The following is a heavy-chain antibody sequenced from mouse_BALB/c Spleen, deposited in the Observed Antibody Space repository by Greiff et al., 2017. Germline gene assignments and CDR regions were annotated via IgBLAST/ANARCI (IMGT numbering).Heavy chain of an antibody. CDR2: ISSGGGST. V-gene: IGHV5-12-1*01. CDR1: GFAFSSYD. D-gene: IGHD2-14*01. Sequence: DVKLVESGGGLVKPGGSLKLSCAASGFAFSSYDMSWVRQTPEKRLEWVAYISSGGGSTYYPDTVKGRFTISRDNAKNTLYLQMSSLKSEDTAMYYCAREADYRYDGFDYWGQGTTLTVSS. J-gene: IGHJ2*01. CDR3: AREADYRYDGFDY.